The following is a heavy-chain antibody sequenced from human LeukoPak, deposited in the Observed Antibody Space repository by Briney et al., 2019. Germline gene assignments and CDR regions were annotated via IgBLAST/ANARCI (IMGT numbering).Heavy chain of an antibody. CDR1: GFTFSHYW. J-gene: IGHJ6*02. Sequence: GGSLRLSCAASGFTFSHYWMHWVRQVPGKGLEWVANINQDGTEKYYVDSVKGRFTISRDNARTSVYLQMNSLGAEDTSVYYCVRAMDVWGQGTTVTVSS. V-gene: IGHV3-7*01. CDR3: VRAMDV. CDR2: INQDGTEK.